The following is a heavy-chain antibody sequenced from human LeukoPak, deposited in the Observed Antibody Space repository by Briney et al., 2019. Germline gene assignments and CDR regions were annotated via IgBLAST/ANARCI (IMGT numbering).Heavy chain of an antibody. D-gene: IGHD6-19*01. CDR2: IKQDGSEK. CDR3: ARAYSSGWNDAFDI. J-gene: IGHJ3*02. Sequence: GGSLRLSCAASGFTFISYWMSGVRQAPGKGREGVANIKQDGSEKYYVDSVKGRFTVSRDNAKNSLYLQMNSLRAEDTAVYYCARAYSSGWNDAFDIWGQGTMVTVSS. CDR1: GFTFISYW. V-gene: IGHV3-7*01.